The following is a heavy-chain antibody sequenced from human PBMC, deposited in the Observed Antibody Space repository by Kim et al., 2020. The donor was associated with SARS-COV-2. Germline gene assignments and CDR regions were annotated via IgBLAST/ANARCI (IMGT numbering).Heavy chain of an antibody. V-gene: IGHV3-73*01. Sequence: GGSLRLSCTFSGFTFSDCAIHWVRQASRKGLEWVGRTRNKGENFATSYAASVKGRFTISRDDSKNTAYLQMNSLKTEDTALYYCTPFSNYVDYWGQGTLVTVSS. CDR2: TRNKGENFAT. CDR1: GFTFSDCA. CDR3: TPFSNYVDY. J-gene: IGHJ4*02. D-gene: IGHD4-4*01.